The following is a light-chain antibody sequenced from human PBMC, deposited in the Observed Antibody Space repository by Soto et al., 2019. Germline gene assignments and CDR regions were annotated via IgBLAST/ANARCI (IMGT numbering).Light chain of an antibody. CDR2: AAI. J-gene: IGKJ1*01. CDR1: QSISSY. Sequence: DIQMTQSPSTLSASVGDRVTITCRASQSISSYLTWYQHKPGKAPKLLIYAAISLQSGVSLRFSGSGSGTDFTLTISSLQPEDVATYYCQQTYSTPWTFGQGTKVDIK. CDR3: QQTYSTPWT. V-gene: IGKV1-39*01.